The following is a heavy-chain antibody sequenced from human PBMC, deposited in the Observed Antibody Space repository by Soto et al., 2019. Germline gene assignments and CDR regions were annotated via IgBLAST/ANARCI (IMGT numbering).Heavy chain of an antibody. Sequence: GGSLRLSCAASGFTFDDYAMHWVRQAPGKGLEWVSGISWNSGSIGYADSVKGRFTISRDNAKNSLYLQMNSLRAEDTALYYCAKDRGRVGYYYYMDVWGKGTTVTVSS. V-gene: IGHV3-9*01. CDR2: ISWNSGSI. J-gene: IGHJ6*03. D-gene: IGHD1-26*01. CDR3: AKDRGRVGYYYYMDV. CDR1: GFTFDDYA.